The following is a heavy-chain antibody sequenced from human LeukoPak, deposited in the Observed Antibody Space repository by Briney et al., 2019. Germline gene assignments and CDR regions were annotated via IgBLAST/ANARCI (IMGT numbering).Heavy chain of an antibody. CDR1: GGSFSGYY. D-gene: IGHD3-16*02. CDR2: INHSGST. Sequence: SETLSLTCAVYGGSFSGYYWSWIRQPPGKGLEWIGEINHSGSTNYNPSVKSRVTISVDTSKNQFSLKLSSVTAADTAVYSCASSHTRVWGSYRIDYWGQGTLVTVSS. J-gene: IGHJ4*02. CDR3: ASSHTRVWGSYRIDY. V-gene: IGHV4-34*01.